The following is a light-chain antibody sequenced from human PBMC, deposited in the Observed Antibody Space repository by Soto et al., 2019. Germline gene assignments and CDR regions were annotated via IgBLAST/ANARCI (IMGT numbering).Light chain of an antibody. V-gene: IGKV1-39*01. CDR3: QQSYSTPFT. Sequence: DIQMTQSPSSLSASVGDRVTITCRASQSISTYFNWYQQKPGKAPKLLIYRASSLQSGVPSRFSGSGSGTDFTLTVNSLQTEDFGTYYCQQSYSTPFTFGPGTKVDIK. CDR2: RAS. J-gene: IGKJ3*01. CDR1: QSISTY.